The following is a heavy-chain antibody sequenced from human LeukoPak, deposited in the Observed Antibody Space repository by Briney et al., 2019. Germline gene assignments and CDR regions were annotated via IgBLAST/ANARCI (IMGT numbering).Heavy chain of an antibody. J-gene: IGHJ4*02. CDR2: INHSGST. D-gene: IGHD3-22*01. Sequence: SETLSLTCAVYGGSFSGYYWSWIRQPPGKGLEWIGEINHSGSTNYNPSLKSRVTISEDTSKNQFSLKLSSVTAADTAVYYCATEGYYYDSSGYYWGQGTLVTVSS. CDR3: ATEGYYYDSSGYY. V-gene: IGHV4-34*01. CDR1: GGSFSGYY.